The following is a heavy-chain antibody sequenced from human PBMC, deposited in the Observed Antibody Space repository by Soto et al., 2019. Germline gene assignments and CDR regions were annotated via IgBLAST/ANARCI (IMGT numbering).Heavy chain of an antibody. Sequence: GGSLRLSCAASGFTFSSYAMSWVRQAPGKGLEWVSAISGSGGSTYYADSVKGRFTISRDNSKNTLYLQMNSLRAEDTAVYYCAKDNGGNSLFYYYYGMDVWGQGTTVTVSS. CDR2: ISGSGGST. CDR3: AKDNGGNSLFYYYYGMDV. J-gene: IGHJ6*02. V-gene: IGHV3-23*01. CDR1: GFTFSSYA. D-gene: IGHD2-21*02.